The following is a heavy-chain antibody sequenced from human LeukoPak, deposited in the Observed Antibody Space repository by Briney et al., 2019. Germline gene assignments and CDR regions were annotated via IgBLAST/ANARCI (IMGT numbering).Heavy chain of an antibody. V-gene: IGHV3-74*01. J-gene: IGHJ4*02. CDR2: INRGGSST. Sequence: GGSLRLSCAASGFTFSTYWMHWVRQAPGKGLVWVSLINRGGSSTSYADSVKGRFTISRDNAKNTVYMQMNSLRAEDAAVYYCARGDEYTYGYFDYWGQGTLVTVSS. CDR1: GFTFSTYW. D-gene: IGHD5-18*01. CDR3: ARGDEYTYGYFDY.